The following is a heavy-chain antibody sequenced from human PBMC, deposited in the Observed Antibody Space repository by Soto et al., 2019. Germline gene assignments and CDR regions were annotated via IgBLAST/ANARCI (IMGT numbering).Heavy chain of an antibody. CDR2: IYYSGST. D-gene: IGHD4-17*01. Sequence: SQTLSLTXTVSGGSISSISYYWGWIRQPPGKGLEWIGSIYYSGSTYYNPSLKSRVTISVDTSKNQFSLKLSSVTAADTAVYYCAGSSYGEGAYSYYYGMDVWGQGTTVTVSS. CDR3: AGSSYGEGAYSYYYGMDV. J-gene: IGHJ6*02. CDR1: GGSISSISYY. V-gene: IGHV4-39*01.